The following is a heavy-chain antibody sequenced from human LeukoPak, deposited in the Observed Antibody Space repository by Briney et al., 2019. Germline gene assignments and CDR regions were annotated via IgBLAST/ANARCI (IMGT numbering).Heavy chain of an antibody. CDR1: GFTFSSYE. J-gene: IGHJ4*02. CDR2: ITNSGNTI. CDR3: AREEYDSSGYYSLLY. V-gene: IGHV3-48*03. D-gene: IGHD3-22*01. Sequence: PGGSLRLSCAASGFTFSSYEMNWVRQAPGKGLEWISYITNSGNTIYYADSVKGRFTISRDDAKNSLYLQMNSLRAEDTAVYYCAREEYDSSGYYSLLYWGQGTLVTVSS.